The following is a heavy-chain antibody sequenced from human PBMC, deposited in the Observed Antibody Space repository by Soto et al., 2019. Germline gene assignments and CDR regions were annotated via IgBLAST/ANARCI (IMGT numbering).Heavy chain of an antibody. CDR3: GRETRQAGTYTTDC. J-gene: IGHJ4*02. D-gene: IGHD1-1*01. CDR2: IHYSGTT. V-gene: IGHV4-61*01. CDR1: GGSISSGSYY. Sequence: SETLSLTCTVSGGSISSGSYYWGWIRQPPGKGLEWIGYIHYSGTTNYNPSLESRVTISIDTSKNQFSLKVSSVTAADTAVYYCGRETRQAGTYTTDCWGQGTLVTVSS.